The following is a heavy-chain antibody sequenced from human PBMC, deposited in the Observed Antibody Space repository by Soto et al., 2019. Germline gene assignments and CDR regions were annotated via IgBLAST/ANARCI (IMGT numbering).Heavy chain of an antibody. J-gene: IGHJ5*02. CDR3: ARVLRGWFDP. CDR2: ISHSGIT. CDR1: GGSITSANW. V-gene: IGHV4-4*02. Sequence: PSETLSLTCAVSGGSITSANWWTWVRQPPGGGLEWIGEISHSGITNHKASLKSRVTMSVDKTKNDVSLKLTSVTAADTAVYYCARVLRGWFDPWGQGTPVTVSS.